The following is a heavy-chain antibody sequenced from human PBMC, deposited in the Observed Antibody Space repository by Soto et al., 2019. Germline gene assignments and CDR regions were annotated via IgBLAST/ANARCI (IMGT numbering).Heavy chain of an antibody. J-gene: IGHJ3*02. V-gene: IGHV3-30*18. CDR2: ISYDGSNK. CDR3: AKGFEVGATGHDAFDI. D-gene: IGHD1-26*01. CDR1: VFTFSGYG. Sequence: GSLRLSCAASVFTFSGYGMHWVRQAPGKGLEWVAVISYDGSNKYYADSVKGRFTISRDNSKNTLYLQMNSLRAEDTAVYYCAKGFEVGATGHDAFDIWGQGTMVTVSS.